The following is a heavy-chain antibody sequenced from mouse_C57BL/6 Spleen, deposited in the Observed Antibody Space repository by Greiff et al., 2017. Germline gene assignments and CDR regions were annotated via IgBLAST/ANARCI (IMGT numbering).Heavy chain of an antibody. J-gene: IGHJ2*01. D-gene: IGHD1-1*01. CDR3: ARYYYGSSYYFDY. Sequence: QVQLQQPGAELVMPGASVKLSCKASGYTFTSYWMHWVKQRPGQGLEWIGEIDPSDSYTNYNQKFKGMSTLTVDKSSSTAYMQLSSLTSEDSAVYYCARYYYGSSYYFDYWGQGTTLTVSS. CDR2: IDPSDSYT. V-gene: IGHV1-69*01. CDR1: GYTFTSYW.